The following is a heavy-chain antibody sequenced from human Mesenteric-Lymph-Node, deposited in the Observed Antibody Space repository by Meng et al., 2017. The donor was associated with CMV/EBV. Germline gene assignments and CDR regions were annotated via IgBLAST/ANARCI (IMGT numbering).Heavy chain of an antibody. CDR1: GASISSSYYY. J-gene: IGHJ4*02. Sequence: LRLSCTVSGASISSSYYYWTWIRQPPGKGLEWIADIYYTGSTYYNPSLKSRVTISVDTSKNQFSLKLSSVTAADTAVYYCARDVPTSGWGAGFDYWGQGTLVTVSS. D-gene: IGHD6-19*01. CDR3: ARDVPTSGWGAGFDY. V-gene: IGHV4-30-4*08. CDR2: IYYTGST.